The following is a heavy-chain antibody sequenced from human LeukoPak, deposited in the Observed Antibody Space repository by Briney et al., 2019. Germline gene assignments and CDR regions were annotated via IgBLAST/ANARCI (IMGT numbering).Heavy chain of an antibody. CDR1: GFIVSSNY. CDR3: AGWTHGASLGY. V-gene: IGHV3-53*01. J-gene: IGHJ4*02. Sequence: QPGGSLRLSCAASGFIVSSNYMSWVRQAPGKGLEWVSAIFSGGNTYYADSVKGRFTISRDNSKNTMYLQMNSLRAEDTAVYYCAGWTHGASLGYWGQGTLVTVSS. CDR2: IFSGGNT. D-gene: IGHD3/OR15-3a*01.